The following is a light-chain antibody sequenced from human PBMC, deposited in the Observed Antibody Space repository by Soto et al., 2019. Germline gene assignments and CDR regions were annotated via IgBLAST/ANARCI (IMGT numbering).Light chain of an antibody. CDR2: DVS. Sequence: QSALTQPASVSGSPGKSITISCTGTSSDVGGYNYVSWYQQHPGKSPKLMIYDVSNRLSGVSNRFSGSKSGNTASLTISGLQAEDEADYYCSSYTSSSTWVLGGGTHLPVL. J-gene: IGLJ7*01. CDR1: SSDVGGYNY. CDR3: SSYTSSSTWV. V-gene: IGLV2-14*01.